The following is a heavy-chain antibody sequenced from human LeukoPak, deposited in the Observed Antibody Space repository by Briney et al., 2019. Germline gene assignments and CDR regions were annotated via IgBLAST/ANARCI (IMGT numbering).Heavy chain of an antibody. J-gene: IGHJ4*02. V-gene: IGHV1-2*02. CDR3: ARECWRGGSCYSG. CDR2: INPNSGGT. CDR1: GYTFTGYY. D-gene: IGHD2-15*01. Sequence: ASVKVSCKASGYTFTGYYMHWVRPAPGQGLEWMGWINPNSGGTNYAQKFQGRVTMTRDTSISTAYMELSRLRSDDTAVYYCARECWRGGSCYSGWGQGTLVTVSS.